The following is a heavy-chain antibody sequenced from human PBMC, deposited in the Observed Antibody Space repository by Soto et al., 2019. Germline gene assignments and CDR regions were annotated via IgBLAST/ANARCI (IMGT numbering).Heavy chain of an antibody. CDR2: IYYSGNT. V-gene: IGHV4-39*01. CDR3: ARHPMGYGSLWRDVFDN. J-gene: IGHJ3*02. Sequence: PSETLSLTCIVSGGSISSSSYYWGWIRQPPGKGLEWIGSIYYSGNTYYTPSLKSRVTISVGTSKNQFSLKLSSVTATDTAVYYCARHPMGYGSLWRDVFDNWGQETMVTVS. CDR1: GGSISSSSYY. D-gene: IGHD6-19*01.